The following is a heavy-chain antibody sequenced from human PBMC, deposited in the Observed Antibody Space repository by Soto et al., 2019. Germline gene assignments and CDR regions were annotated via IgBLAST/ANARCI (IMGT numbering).Heavy chain of an antibody. V-gene: IGHV3-48*01. J-gene: IGHJ4*02. CDR2: ISSTTSII. Sequence: EVQLVESGGGVVQPGGSLRLSCAASGFIFSSYDMNWVRQAPGKGLEWVSYISSTTSIIYYADSVKGRFTISRDNAKNSLYRQMNNLRAEDTAVYYCARARFVDYWGQGTLVTVSS. D-gene: IGHD3-16*01. CDR3: ARARFVDY. CDR1: GFIFSSYD.